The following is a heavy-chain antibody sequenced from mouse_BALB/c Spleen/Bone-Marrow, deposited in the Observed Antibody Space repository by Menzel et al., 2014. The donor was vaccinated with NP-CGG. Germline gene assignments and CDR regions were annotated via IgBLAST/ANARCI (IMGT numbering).Heavy chain of an antibody. CDR3: ARGRAAWFAY. CDR2: ISYSGIT. J-gene: IGHJ3*01. CDR1: GYSITSDYA. Sequence: EVKLMESGPGLVKPSQSLSLPCTVTGYSITSDYAWNWIRQFPGNKLEWMGYISYSGITSYNPSLKSRISITRDTSKNQFFLQLNSVTTEDTATYYCARGRAAWFAYWGQGTLVTVSA. D-gene: IGHD3-3*01. V-gene: IGHV3-2*02.